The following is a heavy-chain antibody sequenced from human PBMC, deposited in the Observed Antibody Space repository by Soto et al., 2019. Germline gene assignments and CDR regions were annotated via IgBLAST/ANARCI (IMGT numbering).Heavy chain of an antibody. CDR2: IYYSGST. CDR1: GGSISSSSYY. Sequence: PSETLSLTCTVSGGSISSSSYYWGWIRQPPGKGLEWIGSIYYSGSTYYNPSLKSRVTISVDTSKNQFSLKLSSVTAADTAVYYCAGSVGWLGNMDVWGKGTTVTVSS. J-gene: IGHJ6*04. V-gene: IGHV4-39*01. D-gene: IGHD3-3*01. CDR3: AGSVGWLGNMDV.